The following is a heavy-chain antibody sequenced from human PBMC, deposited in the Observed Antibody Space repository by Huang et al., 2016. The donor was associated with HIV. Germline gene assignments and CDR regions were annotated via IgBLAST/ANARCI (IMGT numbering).Heavy chain of an antibody. D-gene: IGHD6-13*01. CDR2: VYQSGST. CDR3: ASQHIGAAATWF. V-gene: IGHV4-39*01. Sequence: QLQLQESGPGQVKPSETLSLTCTVSGDFISSNNYYLGWIRQSPGKGLEWVGSVYQSGSTNYSPSLKRRVSLSVDTLRKQFSLSLISVTAADTAVYYCASQHIGAAATWFWGRGTQVAVSS. CDR1: GDFISSNNYY. J-gene: IGHJ4*02.